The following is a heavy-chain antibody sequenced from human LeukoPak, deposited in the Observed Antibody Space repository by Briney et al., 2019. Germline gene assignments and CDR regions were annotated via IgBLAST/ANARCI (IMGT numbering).Heavy chain of an antibody. J-gene: IGHJ4*02. CDR2: ISSGSSTI. CDR1: GFSFSSNS. V-gene: IGHV3-48*01. CDR3: VSTYYYDSSGYYPFDY. Sequence: GGSLRLSCAASGFSFSSNSMNWVRQAPGKGLDWVSYISSGSSTIYYADSVKGRFTISRDNTKNTLYLQMSSLRAEDTAVYYCVSTYYYDSSGYYPFDYWGQGTPVTVSS. D-gene: IGHD3-22*01.